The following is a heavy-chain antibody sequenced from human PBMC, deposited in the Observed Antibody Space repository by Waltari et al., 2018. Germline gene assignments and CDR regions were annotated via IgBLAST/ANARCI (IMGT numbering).Heavy chain of an antibody. J-gene: IGHJ3*02. D-gene: IGHD3-10*01. CDR1: GFTFSSYG. CDR3: ARDHGAGDGSGSYSAFDI. Sequence: QVQLVESGGGVVQPGRSLRLSCAASGFTFSSYGMTWVRQAPGKGLEWLAVIWYDGSNKYYADSVKGRFTISRDNSKNTLYLQMNSLGAEDTAVYYCARDHGAGDGSGSYSAFDIWGQGTMVTVSS. CDR2: IWYDGSNK. V-gene: IGHV3-33*01.